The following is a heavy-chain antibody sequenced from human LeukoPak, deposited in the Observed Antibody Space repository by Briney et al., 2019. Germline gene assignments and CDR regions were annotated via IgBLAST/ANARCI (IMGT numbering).Heavy chain of an antibody. CDR2: INSDESST. D-gene: IGHD1/OR15-1a*01. J-gene: IGHJ4*02. CDR1: GFTFSSSA. CDR3: ARASKNTAWSHFDY. V-gene: IGHV3-74*03. Sequence: GGSLRLSCAASGFTFSSSAMSWVRQVPGKGLVWVSHINSDESSTTYADSVKGRFTISRDNAKNTLYLEMNTLRAEDTAVYYCARASKNTAWSHFDYWGQGTLVTVSS.